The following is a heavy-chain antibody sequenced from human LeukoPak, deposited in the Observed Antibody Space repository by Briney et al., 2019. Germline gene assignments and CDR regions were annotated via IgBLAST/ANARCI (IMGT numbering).Heavy chain of an antibody. V-gene: IGHV1-69*05. CDR3: ARDKNAYYYDETGAFDI. CDR2: IIPIFGTA. D-gene: IGHD3-22*01. Sequence: ASVKVFCKASGGTFSSYAISWVRQAPGQGLEWMGRIIPIFGTANYAQKFQRRVTITTDDSTGTAYMELGSLRSEDTAVYYCARDKNAYYYDETGAFDIWGQGTMVTVSS. CDR1: GGTFSSYA. J-gene: IGHJ3*02.